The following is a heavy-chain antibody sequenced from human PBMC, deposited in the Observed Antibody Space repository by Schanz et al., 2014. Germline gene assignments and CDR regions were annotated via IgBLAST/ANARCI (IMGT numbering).Heavy chain of an antibody. V-gene: IGHV3-13*01. Sequence: EGQLAESGGGLVQPGGSLRLSCAASGFTLSNSDMHWVRQGTGKGLEWVSTIGYLGDTYYPDSVKGRFTVSRDSGQNSLYRQMNSLRAGDTAVYYCARGTDWNLHYWGQGALVTVSS. D-gene: IGHD1-1*01. CDR1: GFTLSNSD. J-gene: IGHJ4*02. CDR3: ARGTDWNLHY. CDR2: IGYLGDT.